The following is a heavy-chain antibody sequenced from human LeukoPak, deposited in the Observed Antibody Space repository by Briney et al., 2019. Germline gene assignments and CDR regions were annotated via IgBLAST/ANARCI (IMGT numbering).Heavy chain of an antibody. CDR1: GFTFSSYS. CDR2: ISSSSSYI. V-gene: IGHV3-21*01. Sequence: TGGSLRLSCAASGFTFSSYSMNWVRQAPGKGLEWVSSISSSSSYIYYADSVKGRFTISRDNAKNSLYLQMNSLRAEDTAVYYCAKDISATGERDYFDYWGQGTVVTVSS. D-gene: IGHD3-16*01. J-gene: IGHJ4*02. CDR3: AKDISATGERDYFDY.